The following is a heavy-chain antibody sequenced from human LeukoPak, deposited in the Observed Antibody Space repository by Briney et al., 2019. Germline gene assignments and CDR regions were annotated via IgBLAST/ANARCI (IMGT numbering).Heavy chain of an antibody. V-gene: IGHV1-2*02. CDR2: INPNSGDT. CDR3: ARDQSTTVTTRRYFDL. J-gene: IGHJ2*01. Sequence: GASVKVSCKASGYSFTGYYMHWVRQAPGQGLEWMGWINPNSGDTNYAQKFQGRVTMTRDTSISTAYMELSSLRSEDTAVYYCARDQSTTVTTRRYFDLWGRGTLVTVSS. D-gene: IGHD4-17*01. CDR1: GYSFTGYY.